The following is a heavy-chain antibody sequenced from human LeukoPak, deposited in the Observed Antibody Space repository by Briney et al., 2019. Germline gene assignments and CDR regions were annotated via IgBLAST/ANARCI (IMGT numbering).Heavy chain of an antibody. CDR1: GFMFSRYW. CDR3: AGDFGISEVY. J-gene: IGHJ4*02. V-gene: IGHV3-74*01. CDR2: MNSDGSST. Sequence: GGSLRLSCVASGFMFSRYWMHWVRQAPGKGPVWVSRMNSDGSSTSYADSVKGRFTISRDNAKNTLYLQMNSLRAEDTAVYYCAGDFGISEVYWGQGTLVTVSS. D-gene: IGHD1-20*01.